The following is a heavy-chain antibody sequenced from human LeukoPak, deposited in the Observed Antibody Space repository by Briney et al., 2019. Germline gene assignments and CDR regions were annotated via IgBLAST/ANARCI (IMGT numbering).Heavy chain of an antibody. CDR1: GYTFTSYY. V-gene: IGHV1-18*04. CDR2: ISAYNGNT. J-gene: IGHJ4*02. D-gene: IGHD3-22*01. Sequence: ASVKVSCKASGYTFTSYYMHWVRQAPGQGLEWMGWISAYNGNTNYAQKLQGRVTMTTDTSTSTAYMELRSLRSDDTAVYYCARVSHYYDSSGPTDYWGQGTLVTVSS. CDR3: ARVSHYYDSSGPTDY.